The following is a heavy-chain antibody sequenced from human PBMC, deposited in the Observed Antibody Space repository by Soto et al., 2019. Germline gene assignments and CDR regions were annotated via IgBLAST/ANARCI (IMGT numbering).Heavy chain of an antibody. V-gene: IGHV3-21*01. D-gene: IGHD1-26*01. CDR3: ASHIPQEREDAFDI. CDR1: GFTFSSYS. J-gene: IGHJ3*02. Sequence: GGSLRLSCAASGFTFSSYSMNWVRQAPGKGLEWVSSISSSSSYIYYADSVKGRFTISRDNAKNSLYLQMNSLRAEDRAVYYCASHIPQEREDAFDIWGQGTMVTVSS. CDR2: ISSSSSYI.